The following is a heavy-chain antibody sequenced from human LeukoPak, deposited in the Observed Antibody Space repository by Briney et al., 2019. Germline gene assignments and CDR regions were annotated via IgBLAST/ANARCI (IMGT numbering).Heavy chain of an antibody. CDR2: ISSSGSTI. CDR1: GFTFDDYW. V-gene: IGHV3-11*04. CDR3: ARDRRVTTSFMDV. D-gene: IGHD5-12*01. J-gene: IGHJ6*03. Sequence: PGGSLRLSCGASGFTFDDYWMSWVRQAPGKGLEWVSYISSSGSTIYYADSVKGRFTISRDNAKNSLYLQMNSLRAEDTAVYYCARDRRVTTSFMDVWGKGTTVTVSS.